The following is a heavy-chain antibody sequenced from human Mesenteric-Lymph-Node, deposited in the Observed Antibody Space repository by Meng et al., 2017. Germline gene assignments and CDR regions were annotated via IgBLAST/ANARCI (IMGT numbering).Heavy chain of an antibody. CDR1: GYTLTSYA. D-gene: IGHD5-12*01. V-gene: IGHV1-69*13. Sequence: QAQLLQSGAEVKKPGASVKVSCKASGYTLTSYAMHWVRQAPGQGLEWMGGIIPIFGTANYAQKFQGRVTITADESTTTAYMELSSLRSEDTAVYYCARVSGYSGGYFDLWGRGTLVTVSS. J-gene: IGHJ2*01. CDR2: IIPIFGTA. CDR3: ARVSGYSGGYFDL.